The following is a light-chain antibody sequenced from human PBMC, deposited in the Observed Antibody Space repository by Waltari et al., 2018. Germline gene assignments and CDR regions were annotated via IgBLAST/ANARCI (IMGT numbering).Light chain of an antibody. CDR2: GNS. CDR3: QSYDSSLSGDVV. Sequence: QSVLTQPPSVSGAPGQRVPISCPGSSSNTRAGYDGPWYQQLPGTAPKLLIYGNSNRPSGVPDRFSGSKSGTSASLAITGLQAEDEADYYCQSYDSSLSGDVVFGGGTKLTVL. V-gene: IGLV1-40*01. J-gene: IGLJ2*01. CDR1: SSNTRAGYD.